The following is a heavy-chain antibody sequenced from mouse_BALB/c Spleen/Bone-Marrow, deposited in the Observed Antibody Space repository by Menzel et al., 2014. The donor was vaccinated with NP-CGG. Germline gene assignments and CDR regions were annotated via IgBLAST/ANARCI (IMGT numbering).Heavy chain of an antibody. CDR1: GFNIKDSY. CDR2: IDPANGNT. D-gene: IGHD1-1*01. J-gene: IGHJ3*01. CDR3: ANYYYGSSLFAY. V-gene: IGHV14-3*02. Sequence: EVQVVESGAELVKPGASVKLSCTASGFNIKDSYMHWVQQRPEQGLEWIGRIDPANGNTKYVPKFQGKTTITADTSSNTAYLQLSRMKSEDTAVYYCANYYYGSSLFAYWGQGTLVTVSA.